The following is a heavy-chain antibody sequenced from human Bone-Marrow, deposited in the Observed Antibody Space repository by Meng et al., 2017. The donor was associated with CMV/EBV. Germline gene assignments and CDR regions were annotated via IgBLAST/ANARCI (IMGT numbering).Heavy chain of an antibody. CDR2: ISSSSSTI. CDR3: AREDSSGWNRTFYFDF. Sequence: GESLKISCAASGFTFSSYSMNWVRQAPGKGLEWVSYISSSSSTIYYADSVKGRITISRDNAKNSLYLQMNSLRAEDTAVYYCAREDSSGWNRTFYFDFWGQGALVTVSS. CDR1: GFTFSSYS. V-gene: IGHV3-48*04. D-gene: IGHD6-19*01. J-gene: IGHJ4*02.